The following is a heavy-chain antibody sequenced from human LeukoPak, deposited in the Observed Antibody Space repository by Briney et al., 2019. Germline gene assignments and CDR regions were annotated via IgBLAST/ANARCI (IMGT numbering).Heavy chain of an antibody. D-gene: IGHD4/OR15-4a*01. J-gene: IGHJ6*03. Sequence: GGSLRLSCAASGFTFSSYAMNWVRQAPGKGLEWVSGISGSGGSTYYADSVKGRFTISRDSPKNTLFLQMNSLRAEDTAVYYCAKVSHLTYYYYMDVWGKGTTVTVSS. CDR3: AKVSHLTYYYYMDV. V-gene: IGHV3-23*01. CDR2: ISGSGGST. CDR1: GFTFSSYA.